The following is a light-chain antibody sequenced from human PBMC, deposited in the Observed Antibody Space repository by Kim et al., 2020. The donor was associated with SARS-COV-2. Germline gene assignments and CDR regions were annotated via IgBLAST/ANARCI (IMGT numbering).Light chain of an antibody. V-gene: IGLV6-57*01. CDR2: GDN. Sequence: NFMLTQPHSVSESPGKTVTISCTRSSGSIASNYVQWYQQRPCSSPTTVIYGDNQRPSGVPDRFSGSIDSSSNSASLTISGLKTEDEADYYCQSYDSSNWVFGGGTQLTVL. J-gene: IGLJ3*02. CDR1: SGSIASNY. CDR3: QSYDSSNWV.